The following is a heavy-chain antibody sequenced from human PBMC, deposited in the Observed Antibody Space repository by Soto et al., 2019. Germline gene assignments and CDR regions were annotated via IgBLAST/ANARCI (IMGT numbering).Heavy chain of an antibody. CDR2: IWYDGSNK. D-gene: IGHD3-10*01. CDR3: ARDSGVRGADY. J-gene: IGHJ4*02. Sequence: GGSLRLSCAASGFTFSSYGMHWVRQAPGKGLEWVAVIWYDGSNKYYADSVKGRFTISRDNSKNTLYLQMNSLRAEDTAVYYCARDSGVRGADYWGQGTLVTVSS. CDR1: GFTFSSYG. V-gene: IGHV3-33*01.